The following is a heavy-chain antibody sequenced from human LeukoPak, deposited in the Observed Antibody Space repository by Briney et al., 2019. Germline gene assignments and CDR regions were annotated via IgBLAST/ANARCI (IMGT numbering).Heavy chain of an antibody. CDR2: ISGGGDST. D-gene: IGHD1-14*01. CDR3: AKGEGRYEAEYFQH. J-gene: IGHJ1*01. Sequence: GGSLRLSCAASGFTFTNYGMNWVRQAPGKGLEWVSTISGGGDSTYYADSVKGRFTISRDNSKNTLYLQMNSLRAEDTAVYYCAKGEGRYEAEYFQHWGQGTLVTVSS. V-gene: IGHV3-23*01. CDR1: GFTFTNYG.